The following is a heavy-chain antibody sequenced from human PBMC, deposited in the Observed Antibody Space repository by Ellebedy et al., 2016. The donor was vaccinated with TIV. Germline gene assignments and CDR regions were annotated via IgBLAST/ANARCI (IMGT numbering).Heavy chain of an antibody. CDR1: GYTFTSLD. CDR3: ARACVGDCSYGMDV. Sequence: ASVKVSCKASGYTFTSLDINWVRQATGQGLEWMGWMNPVSGRTGYAQEFQGRVTMTRNTSISTASMELGSLGSEDTAVYYCARACVGDCSYGMDVWGQGTTVTVSS. D-gene: IGHD2-21*02. V-gene: IGHV1-8*01. CDR2: MNPVSGRT. J-gene: IGHJ6*02.